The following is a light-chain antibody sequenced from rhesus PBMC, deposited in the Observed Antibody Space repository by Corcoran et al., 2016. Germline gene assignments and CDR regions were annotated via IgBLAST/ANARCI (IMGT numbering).Light chain of an antibody. CDR1: ESVSFFGINL. J-gene: IGKJ1*01. CDR3: LQSKSSPT. Sequence: DIVLTQSPASLAVSPGQRATFTCRASESVSFFGINLIHWYQQKPGQPPKLLIYQGSNKDTGGPARFSRSGSGTDVTLIINPVEADDAADYYCLQSKSSPTFGQGTKVEIK. CDR2: QGS. V-gene: IGKV7-13*01.